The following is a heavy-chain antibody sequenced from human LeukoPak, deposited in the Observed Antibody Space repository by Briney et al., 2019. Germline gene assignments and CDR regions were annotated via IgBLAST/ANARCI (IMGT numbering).Heavy chain of an antibody. D-gene: IGHD6-13*01. V-gene: IGHV4-59*08. J-gene: IGHJ5*02. CDR2: IYYIGST. CDR1: GGSINSYY. CDR3: ARHRVLYSSPAPFDP. Sequence: SETLSLTCTVSGGSINSYYWSWIRQPPGKGLEWIGFIYYIGSTNYNPSLKSRVTISVDTSKNQFSLKLSSVTAADTAVYYCARHRVLYSSPAPFDPWRQGTLVTVSS.